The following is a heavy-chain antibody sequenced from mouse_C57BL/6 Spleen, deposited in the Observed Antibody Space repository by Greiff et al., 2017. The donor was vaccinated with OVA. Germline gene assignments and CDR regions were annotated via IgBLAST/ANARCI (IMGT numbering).Heavy chain of an antibody. J-gene: IGHJ2*01. CDR3: TEGRYYFDY. Sequence: DVHLVESGGGLVQPGGSMKLSCVASGFTFSNYWMNWVRQSPEKGLEWVAQIRLKSDNYATHYAESVKGRFTISRDNSKSSVYLQINNVKAEDTGIYYCTEGRYYFDYWGQGTTLTVSS. V-gene: IGHV6-3*01. CDR2: IRLKSDNYAT. CDR1: GFTFSNYW.